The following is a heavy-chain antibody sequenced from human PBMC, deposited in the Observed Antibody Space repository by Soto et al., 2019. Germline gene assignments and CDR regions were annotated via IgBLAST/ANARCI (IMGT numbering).Heavy chain of an antibody. CDR2: IRSKGNNYAT. V-gene: IGHV3-73*02. D-gene: IGHD2-21*02. CDR1: GFTFSGYA. Sequence: EVQLVESGGGLVQPGGSLKLSCATSGFTFSGYAMHWVRQAYGKGLEWVGRIRSKGNNYATEYAASVKGRFTISRDDSRNTAFLQMNRLRTEDTAVYYCSRLPVTGNSYGMDVWGQGTTVTVSS. J-gene: IGHJ6*02. CDR3: SRLPVTGNSYGMDV.